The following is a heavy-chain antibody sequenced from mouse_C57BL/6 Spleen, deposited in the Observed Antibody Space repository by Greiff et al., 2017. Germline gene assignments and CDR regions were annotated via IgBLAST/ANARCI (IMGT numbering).Heavy chain of an antibody. CDR3: ARLWTTVVGEWYFAV. CDR1: GYTFTSYW. D-gene: IGHD1-1*01. Sequence: VQLQQPGAELVRPGSSVKLSCKASGYTFTSYWMHWVKQRPIQGLEWIGNIYPSDSDTHYNQKFKDKATLTVDKSSSTAYMQLSSLKSEDSAVYYSARLWTTVVGEWYFAVWGTGTTVTVSS. CDR2: IYPSDSDT. V-gene: IGHV1-52*01. J-gene: IGHJ1*03.